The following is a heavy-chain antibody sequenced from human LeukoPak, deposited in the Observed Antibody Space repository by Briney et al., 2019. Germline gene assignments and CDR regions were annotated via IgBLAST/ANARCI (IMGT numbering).Heavy chain of an antibody. CDR2: ISAYNGNT. D-gene: IGHD3-9*01. CDR1: GYTFTSYG. V-gene: IGHV1-18*01. Sequence: ASVKVSCKASGYTFTSYGISWVRQAPGQGLEWMGWISAYNGNTNYAQKLQGRVTMTTDTSTSTAYMELRSLRSDDTAVYYCVWGAEYYDILTGYYTIDYWGQGTLVTVSS. J-gene: IGHJ4*02. CDR3: VWGAEYYDILTGYYTIDY.